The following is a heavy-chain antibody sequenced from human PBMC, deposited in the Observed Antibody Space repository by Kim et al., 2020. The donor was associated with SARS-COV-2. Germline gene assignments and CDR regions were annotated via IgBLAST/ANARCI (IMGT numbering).Heavy chain of an antibody. V-gene: IGHV1-3*01. Sequence: ASVKVSCKASGYTFTSYAMHWVRQAPGQRLEWMGWINAGNGNTKYSQKFQGRVTITRDTSASTAYMQLSSLRSEDTAVYYCARDWGFIEVPLDPWGQGTLVTVSS. D-gene: IGHD3-16*01. CDR1: GYTFTSYA. CDR2: INAGNGNT. CDR3: ARDWGFIEVPLDP. J-gene: IGHJ5*02.